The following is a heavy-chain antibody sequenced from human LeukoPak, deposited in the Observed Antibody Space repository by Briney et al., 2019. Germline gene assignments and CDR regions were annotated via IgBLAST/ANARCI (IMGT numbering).Heavy chain of an antibody. CDR2: IYTSGST. CDR3: AARSARGYTDY. D-gene: IGHD5-18*01. J-gene: IGHJ4*02. Sequence: SETLSLTCTVSGGSISSYYWSWLRPPPGKGGEGIGYIYTSGSTNYNPSLKRRVTISVDTSKNQFSPKLSSVTAADTAVYYCAARSARGYTDYWGQGPLVTVSS. CDR1: GGSISSYY. V-gene: IGHV4-4*09.